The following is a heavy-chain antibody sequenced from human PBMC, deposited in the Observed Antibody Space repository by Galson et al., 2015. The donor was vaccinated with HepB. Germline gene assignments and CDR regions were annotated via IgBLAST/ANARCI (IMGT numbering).Heavy chain of an antibody. Sequence: CAISGDSVSSNSATWHWIRQSPSRGLEWLGRTYYRSKWFNDYAVSVKSRITINPGTSKNQFSLQLNSVTPEDTAVYYCARDDKLGVFDYWGQGTLVTVSS. CDR2: TYYRSKWFN. CDR3: ARDDKLGVFDY. V-gene: IGHV6-1*01. J-gene: IGHJ4*02. D-gene: IGHD3-10*01. CDR1: GDSVSSNSAT.